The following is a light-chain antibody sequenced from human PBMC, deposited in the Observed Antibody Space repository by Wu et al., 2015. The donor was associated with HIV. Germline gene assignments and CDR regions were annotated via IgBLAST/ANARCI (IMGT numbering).Light chain of an antibody. CDR2: GAT. Sequence: EIVLTQSPGTLSLSPGERATLSCRSGQTVTSSYLAWYQQKPGQAPRLLIYGATSRAIGIPDRFSGSGSEKDFTLTISRVEPEDFAVYYCQQYSSSPRTFGQGPRWNSN. CDR1: QTVTSSY. J-gene: IGKJ1*01. CDR3: QQYSSSPRT. V-gene: IGKV3-20*01.